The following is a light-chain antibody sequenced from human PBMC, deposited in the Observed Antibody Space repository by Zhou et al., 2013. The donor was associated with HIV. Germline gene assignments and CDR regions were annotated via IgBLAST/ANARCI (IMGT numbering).Light chain of an antibody. CDR2: GAS. CDR3: QQYNNWPLYT. Sequence: EIVMTQSPATLSVSPGQRVTLSCRASQSISNNLAWYQQKPGQAPRVVIYGASTRATGIPARFSGSGSGTEFTLSISSLQSEDFAVYYCQQYNNWPLYTFGQGTKLEIK. CDR1: QSISNN. J-gene: IGKJ2*01. V-gene: IGKV3-15*01.